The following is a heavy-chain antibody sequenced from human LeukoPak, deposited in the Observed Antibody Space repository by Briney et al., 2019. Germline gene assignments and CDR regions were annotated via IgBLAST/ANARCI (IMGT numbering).Heavy chain of an antibody. CDR2: INPNSGGT. Sequence: ASVKVSCKASGYTFTSYAMHWVRQAPGQGLEWMGRINPNSGGTNYAQKFQGRVTMTRDTSISTAYMELSRLRSDDTAVYYCARDHYCSSTSCARGGDYWGQGTLVTVSS. CDR3: ARDHYCSSTSCARGGDY. D-gene: IGHD2-2*01. CDR1: GYTFTSYA. V-gene: IGHV1-2*06. J-gene: IGHJ4*02.